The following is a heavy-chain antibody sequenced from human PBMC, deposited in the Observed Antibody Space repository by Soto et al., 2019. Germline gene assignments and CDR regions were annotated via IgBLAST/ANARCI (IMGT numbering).Heavy chain of an antibody. CDR2: MYAGGTT. Sequence: GGALRRSCAPSGFTVSSSYMTWVRHVPGKGLEWVSVMYAGGTTYYANSVKGRFTFSRDNSKNMMYLQMNNLRAEDTAMYYCAREFRDGSNTRLAFDPWGQGTLVTVSS. D-gene: IGHD6-6*01. CDR1: GFTVSSSY. V-gene: IGHV3-66*01. J-gene: IGHJ5*02. CDR3: AREFRDGSNTRLAFDP.